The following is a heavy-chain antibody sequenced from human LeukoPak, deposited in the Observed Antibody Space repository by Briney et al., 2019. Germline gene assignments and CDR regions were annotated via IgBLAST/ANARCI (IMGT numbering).Heavy chain of an antibody. D-gene: IGHD1-26*01. CDR2: INSDGSST. J-gene: IGHJ3*02. CDR3: ARGTGYSVFDI. Sequence: SGGSLRHSCAASGFTFSSYWMHWVRQAPGKGLVWVSRINSDGSSTSYADSVKGRFTISRDNAKNTLYLQMNSLRVEDTAVYYCARGTGYSVFDIWGQGTMVTVSS. CDR1: GFTFSSYW. V-gene: IGHV3-74*01.